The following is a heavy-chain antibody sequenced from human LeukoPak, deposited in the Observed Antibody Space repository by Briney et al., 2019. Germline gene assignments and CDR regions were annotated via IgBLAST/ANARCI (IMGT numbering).Heavy chain of an antibody. CDR3: ARGRYDRPEGY. Sequence: SQTLSLTCTVSGGSISSGGYYWSWIRQHPGKGLEWIGYIYHSGSTYYNPSLKSRVTISVDRSKNQFSLKLSSVTAADTAVYYCARGRYDRPEGYWGQGTLVTVSS. J-gene: IGHJ4*02. V-gene: IGHV4-30-2*01. D-gene: IGHD3-22*01. CDR2: IYHSGST. CDR1: GGSISSGGYY.